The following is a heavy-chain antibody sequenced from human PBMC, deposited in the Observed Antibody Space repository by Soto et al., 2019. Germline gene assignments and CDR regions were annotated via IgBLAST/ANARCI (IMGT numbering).Heavy chain of an antibody. J-gene: IGHJ5*02. V-gene: IGHV3-15*01. CDR3: TPAGPPPRSSIWFDP. D-gene: IGHD6-6*01. CDR2: IKSKTDGGAI. Sequence: EVQLVESGGGLVKPGGSLRLSCAASGFPFINAWMTWVRQAPGKGLEWVGRIKSKTDGGAIDYGAPVKNRFTISRDDSKNPLYLQMNRPKTEDTAGHYCTPAGPPPRSSIWFDPWGQGTLVTVSS. CDR1: GFPFINAW.